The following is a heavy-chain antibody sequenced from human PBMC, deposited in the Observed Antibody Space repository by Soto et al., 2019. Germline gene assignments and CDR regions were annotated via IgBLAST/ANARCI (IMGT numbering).Heavy chain of an antibody. D-gene: IGHD1-20*01. CDR3: ARRGPRANWDEDDAFDI. V-gene: IGHV5-51*01. CDR2: IYPGDSDT. CDR1: GYSFTSYW. J-gene: IGHJ3*02. Sequence: GESLKISCKGSGYSFTSYWIGWVRQMPGKGLEWMGIIYPGDSDTRYSPSFQGQVTISADKSISTAYLQWSSLKASDTAMYYCARRGPRANWDEDDAFDIWGQGTMVTVSS.